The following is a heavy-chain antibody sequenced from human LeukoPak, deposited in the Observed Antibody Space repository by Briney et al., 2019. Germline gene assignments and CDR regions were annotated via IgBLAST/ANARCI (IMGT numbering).Heavy chain of an antibody. J-gene: IGHJ4*02. V-gene: IGHV4-59*01. CDR3: ARGPLSWGSEADDY. CDR1: GGSITNYY. CDR2: IYSSGSP. Sequence: SETLSLTCTVSGGSITNYYWSWIRQPPGKGLEWIGHIYSSGSPNYNPSLKSRVTISEDTSKNQLSLKLSSVTAADTAVYYCARGPLSWGSEADDYWGQGTRVTVSS. D-gene: IGHD7-27*01.